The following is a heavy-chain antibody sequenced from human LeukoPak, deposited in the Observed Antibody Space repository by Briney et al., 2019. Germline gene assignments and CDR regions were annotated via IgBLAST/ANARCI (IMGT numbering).Heavy chain of an antibody. CDR3: ATRGYGDYYYYYMDV. Sequence: SGTLSLTCAVSGGSISSSNWWSWIRQPPGKGLEWIGYIYYSGSTNYNPSLKSRVTISVDTSKNQFSLKLSSVTAADTAVYYCATRGYGDYYYYYMDVWGKGTTVTVSS. CDR1: GGSISSSNW. CDR2: IYYSGST. V-gene: IGHV4-4*02. J-gene: IGHJ6*03. D-gene: IGHD4-17*01.